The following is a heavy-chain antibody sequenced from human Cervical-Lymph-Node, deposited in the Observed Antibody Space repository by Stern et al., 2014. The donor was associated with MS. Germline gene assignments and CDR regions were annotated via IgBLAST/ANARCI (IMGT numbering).Heavy chain of an antibody. D-gene: IGHD4-11*01. CDR2: IIPMFGTA. Sequence: QVQLVQSGAEVKKPGSSVKVSCKASGATFSTYAISWVRQAPGQGLEWMGGIIPMFGTAVYTLKFQGGVTITADESTNTAYLHLRSLRSEDTAVYYCAGGDYRGSGRYYYDMDVWGQGTTVTASS. V-gene: IGHV1-69*01. CDR1: GATFSTYA. J-gene: IGHJ6*02. CDR3: AGGDYRGSGRYYYDMDV.